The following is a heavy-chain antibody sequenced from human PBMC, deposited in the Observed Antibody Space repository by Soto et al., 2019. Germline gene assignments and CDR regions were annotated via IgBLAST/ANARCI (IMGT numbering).Heavy chain of an antibody. Sequence: SETLSLTCAVYGGSFSGYYWTWIRQPPGKGLEWIGYIYYSGSTNYNPSLKSRVTISVDTSKNQFSLKLSSVTAADTAVYYCANYPTTVTSDYWGQGTLVTVSS. CDR3: ANYPTTVTSDY. CDR1: GGSFSGYY. D-gene: IGHD4-17*01. CDR2: IYYSGST. V-gene: IGHV4-59*01. J-gene: IGHJ4*02.